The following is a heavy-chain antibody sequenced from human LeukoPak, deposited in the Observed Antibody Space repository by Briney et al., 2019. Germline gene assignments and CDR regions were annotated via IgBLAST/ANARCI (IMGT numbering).Heavy chain of an antibody. D-gene: IGHD1-26*01. CDR3: ARGPGPIAGAKNPFDI. Sequence: GGSLRLSCAASGLAFSSYAMHWVRQAPGKGLEWVAVISYDGSNKYYADSVKGRFTISGDKSKNTLYLQMNSLRPEDTAFYYCARGPGPIAGAKNPFDIWGQGTMVTVSS. CDR1: GLAFSSYA. V-gene: IGHV3-30*01. CDR2: ISYDGSNK. J-gene: IGHJ3*02.